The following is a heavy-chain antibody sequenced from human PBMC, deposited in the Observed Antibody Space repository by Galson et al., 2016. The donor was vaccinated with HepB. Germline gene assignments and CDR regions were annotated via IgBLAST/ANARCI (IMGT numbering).Heavy chain of an antibody. Sequence: SLRLSCAASGFTFSSYWMHWVRQAPGKGLVWVSRINSDGSTRNYADSVKGRFTISRDNAKNTLYVEMNNLRGEDTAVYYCARIRIGTTGHGMDVWGQGTTVTVSS. V-gene: IGHV3-74*01. CDR3: ARIRIGTTGHGMDV. D-gene: IGHD1-14*01. CDR1: GFTFSSYW. J-gene: IGHJ6*02. CDR2: INSDGSTR.